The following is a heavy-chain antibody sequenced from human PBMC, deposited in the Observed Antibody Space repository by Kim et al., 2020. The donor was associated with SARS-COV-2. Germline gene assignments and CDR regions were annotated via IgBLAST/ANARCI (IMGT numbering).Heavy chain of an antibody. Sequence: SVKVSCKASGGTFSSYTISWVRQAPGQGLEWMGRIIPILGIANYAQKFQGRVTITADKSTSTAYMELSSLRSEDTAVYYCARGVAATDYYFDYWGQGTLVTVSS. CDR2: IIPILGIA. CDR1: GGTFSSYT. CDR3: ARGVAATDYYFDY. J-gene: IGHJ4*02. V-gene: IGHV1-69*02. D-gene: IGHD2-15*01.